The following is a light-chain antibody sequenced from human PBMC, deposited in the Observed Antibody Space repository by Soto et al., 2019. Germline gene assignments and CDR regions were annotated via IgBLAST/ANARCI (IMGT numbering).Light chain of an antibody. J-gene: IGKJ5*01. CDR1: QSISNH. CDR2: KAS. V-gene: IGKV1-5*03. Sequence: QMTQSPGDRSTPAENTVTSTFRASQSISNHLNWYQQKPGKAPKLLIYKASTLKSGVPSRFSGSGSGTEFTLTISSLQPEDFATYYCQQLNSLPITFGQGTRRENK. CDR3: QQLNSLPIT.